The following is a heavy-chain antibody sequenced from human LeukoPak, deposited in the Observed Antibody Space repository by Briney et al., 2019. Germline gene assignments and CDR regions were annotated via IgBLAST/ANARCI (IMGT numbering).Heavy chain of an antibody. D-gene: IGHD3-9*01. Sequence: AASVKVSCKASGYTFTGYNMHWVRQAPGQGLEWMGWINPNSGGTNYAQKFQGRVTMTRDTSISTAYMELSRLRSDDTAVYYCARSYYDILTGYYTTANYWGQGTLVTVSS. J-gene: IGHJ4*02. CDR3: ARSYYDILTGYYTTANY. V-gene: IGHV1-2*02. CDR2: INPNSGGT. CDR1: GYTFTGYN.